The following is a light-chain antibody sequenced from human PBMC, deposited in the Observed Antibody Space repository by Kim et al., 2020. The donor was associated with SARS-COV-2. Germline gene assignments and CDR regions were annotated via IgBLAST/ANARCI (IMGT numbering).Light chain of an antibody. CDR1: QSVSNN. Sequence: EIVMTQSPATLSVSPGERATLSCRASQSVSNNLAWYQHKPGQAPRLLIYGASTRATGIPARFSGSGSGTEFTLTISSLQSEDFALYYCQQYNNWVTFGQRARLEIK. V-gene: IGKV3-15*01. J-gene: IGKJ5*01. CDR3: QQYNNWVT. CDR2: GAS.